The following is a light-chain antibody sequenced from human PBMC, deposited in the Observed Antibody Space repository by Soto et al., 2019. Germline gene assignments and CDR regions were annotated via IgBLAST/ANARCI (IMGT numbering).Light chain of an antibody. CDR3: SSYTSGSTPNV. CDR2: DVS. V-gene: IGLV2-14*01. CDR1: RSDVGGYNY. Sequence: QSALTQPASVSGSPGQSITISCTGTRSDVGGYNYVSWYQQHPDKAPKLMIYDVSNRPSGVSNRFSGSKSGNTASLTISGLQAEDEADYYCSSYTSGSTPNVFGTGTKVTV. J-gene: IGLJ1*01.